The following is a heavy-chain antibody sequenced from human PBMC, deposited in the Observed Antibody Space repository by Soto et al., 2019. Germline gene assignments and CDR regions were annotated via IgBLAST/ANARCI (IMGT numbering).Heavy chain of an antibody. CDR3: TTDLNPDGYKKTDLDY. CDR2: IKSKTDGGTT. CDR1: SFTFSNAW. J-gene: IGHJ4*02. Sequence: EVQLVESGGGLVKPGGSLRLSCAASSFTFSNAWMNWVRQAPGKGLEWVGRIKSKTDGGTTDYAAPVKGRFTISRDDSKNTLYLQMNSLKTEDTAVYYCTTDLNPDGYKKTDLDYWGQGTLVTVSS. D-gene: IGHD5-12*01. V-gene: IGHV3-15*07.